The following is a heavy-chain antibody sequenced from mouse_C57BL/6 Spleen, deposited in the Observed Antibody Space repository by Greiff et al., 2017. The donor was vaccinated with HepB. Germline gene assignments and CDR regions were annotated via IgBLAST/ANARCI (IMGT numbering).Heavy chain of an antibody. V-gene: IGHV5-4*01. CDR3: ARDGDYDEAMDY. CDR2: ISDGGSYT. Sequence: EVQLQESGGGLVKPGGSLKLSCAASGFTFSSYAMSWVRQTPEKRLEWVATISDGGSYTYYPDNVKGRFTISRDNAKNNLYLQMSHLKSEDTAMYYCARDGDYDEAMDYWGQGTSVTVSS. J-gene: IGHJ4*01. D-gene: IGHD2-4*01. CDR1: GFTFSSYA.